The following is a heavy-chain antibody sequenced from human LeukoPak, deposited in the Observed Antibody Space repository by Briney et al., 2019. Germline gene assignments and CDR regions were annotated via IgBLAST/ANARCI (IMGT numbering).Heavy chain of an antibody. Sequence: SQTLSLTCAISGDSLSSNSAAWNWLRQSPSRGLEWLGRTYYRSKWYNDYAVSVKSRITINPDTSKNQFSLQLNSVTPEDTAVYYCARAPITMIESNWFDPWGQGTLVTVSS. CDR2: TYYRSKWYN. D-gene: IGHD3-22*01. CDR3: ARAPITMIESNWFDP. J-gene: IGHJ5*02. CDR1: GDSLSSNSAA. V-gene: IGHV6-1*01.